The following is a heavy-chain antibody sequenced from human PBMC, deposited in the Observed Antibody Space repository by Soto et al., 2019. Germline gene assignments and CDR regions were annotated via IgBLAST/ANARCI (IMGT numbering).Heavy chain of an antibody. V-gene: IGHV1-18*01. D-gene: IGHD2-2*01. CDR2: ISAYNGNT. CDR1: GYTFTSYG. Sequence: QVPLVQSGAEVKKPGASVKVSCKASGYTFTSYGISWVRQAPGQGLEWMGWISAYNGNTNYAQKLQGRVTMTTDTSTSTAYMELRSLRSDDTAVYYCARDNSGYQLLWAGGARDGGGFDPWGQGTLVTVSS. J-gene: IGHJ5*02. CDR3: ARDNSGYQLLWAGGARDGGGFDP.